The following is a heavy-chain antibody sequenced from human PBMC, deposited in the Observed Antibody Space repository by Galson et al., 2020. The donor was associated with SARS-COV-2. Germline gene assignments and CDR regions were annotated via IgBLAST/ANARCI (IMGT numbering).Heavy chain of an antibody. D-gene: IGHD2-2*01. CDR3: ATSSPVVSYWFDP. CDR2: FDSEDGET. J-gene: IGHJ5*02. V-gene: IGHV1-24*01. CDR1: GYTLTELS. Sequence: ASVKVSCKVSGYTLTELSMHWVRQAPGKGLEWMGGFDSEDGETIYAQKFQGRVTMTEDTSTDTAYMELSSLRSEDTAVYYCATSSPVVSYWFDPWGQGTLVAVSS.